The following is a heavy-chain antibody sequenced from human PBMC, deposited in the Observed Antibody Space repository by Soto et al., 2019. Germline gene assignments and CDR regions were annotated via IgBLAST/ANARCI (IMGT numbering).Heavy chain of an antibody. CDR1: GLTLSDYA. Sequence: EVQLLESGGGPVLPGGSLRLSCAASGLTLSDYAMSWVRQAPGKGLEWVLGFTPTGGGTYYADSVKGRFIISRDDFTNTMYLQMKSLRVEDTAVYYCATGYDCSLDDWGQGTLVTVSS. D-gene: IGHD5-12*01. CDR3: ATGYDCSLDD. CDR2: FTPTGGGT. V-gene: IGHV3-23*01. J-gene: IGHJ4*02.